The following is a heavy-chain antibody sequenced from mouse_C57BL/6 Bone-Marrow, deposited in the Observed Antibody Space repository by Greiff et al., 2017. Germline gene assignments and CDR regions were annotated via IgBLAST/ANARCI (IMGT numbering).Heavy chain of an antibody. CDR3: ARREDGNYYDY. V-gene: IGHV1-78*01. CDR2: IYPRDGST. Sequence: QVQLQQSDAELVKPGASVKISCKASGYTFTDHSIPWVKQRPEQGLEWIGYIYPRDGSTKYNEKFKGKATLTADKSSSTAYMQLNSLTSEDSAVVFCARREDGNYYDYWGRGTTLTVSS. CDR1: GYTFTDHS. J-gene: IGHJ2*01. D-gene: IGHD2-1*01.